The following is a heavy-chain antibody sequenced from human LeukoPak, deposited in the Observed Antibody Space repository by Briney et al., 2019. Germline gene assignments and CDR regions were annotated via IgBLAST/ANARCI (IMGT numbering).Heavy chain of an antibody. J-gene: IGHJ6*02. Sequence: ASVKVSCKVSGYTLTELSMHWVRQAPGKGLEWMGGSDPEDGETIYAQKFQGRVTMTEDTSTDTAYMELSSLRSEDTAVYYCATDSLSVTPYYYYYGMDVWGQGTTVTVSS. CDR1: GYTLTELS. CDR2: SDPEDGET. V-gene: IGHV1-24*01. D-gene: IGHD4-4*01. CDR3: ATDSLSVTPYYYYYGMDV.